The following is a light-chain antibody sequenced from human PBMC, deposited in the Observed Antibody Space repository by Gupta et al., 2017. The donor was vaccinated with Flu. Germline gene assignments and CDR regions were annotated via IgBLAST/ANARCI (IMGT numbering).Light chain of an antibody. J-gene: IGLJ2*01. Sequence: VLTQPPSASGTPGQRVTISCSGSSSNIGSNTVNWYQQLPGTAPKLLIYSNNQRPSGVPDRFSGSKSGTSASLAISGLQSEDEADYYCAAWDDSLNGVVFGGGTKLTVL. CDR3: AAWDDSLNGVV. CDR2: SNN. CDR1: SSNIGSNT. V-gene: IGLV1-44*01.